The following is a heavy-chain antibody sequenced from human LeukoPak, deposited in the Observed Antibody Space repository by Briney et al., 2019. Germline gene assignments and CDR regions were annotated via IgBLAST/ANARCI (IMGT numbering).Heavy chain of an antibody. J-gene: IGHJ6*03. CDR3: ARGRFLYQRGERYYYYHMDV. V-gene: IGHV4-34*01. D-gene: IGHD2-2*02. CDR2: INHSGST. Sequence: SETLSLTCAVYGGSFSGYYWSWIRQPPGKGLEWIGEINHSGSTNYNPSLKSRVTISVDTSKNQFSLKLSSVTAADTAVYYCARGRFLYQRGERYYYYHMDVWGKGTTVTVSS. CDR1: GGSFSGYY.